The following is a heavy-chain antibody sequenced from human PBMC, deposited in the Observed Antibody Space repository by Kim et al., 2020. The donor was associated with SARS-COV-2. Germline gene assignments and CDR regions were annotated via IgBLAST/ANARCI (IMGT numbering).Heavy chain of an antibody. CDR3: AKSLGLGGPLAWCFDL. Sequence: DSVKGRFTISRDNSKNTLYLEMNSLRAEDTAVYYCAKSLGLGGPLAWCFDLWGQGTLVTVSS. J-gene: IGHJ4*02. V-gene: IGHV3-23*01. D-gene: IGHD3-16*01.